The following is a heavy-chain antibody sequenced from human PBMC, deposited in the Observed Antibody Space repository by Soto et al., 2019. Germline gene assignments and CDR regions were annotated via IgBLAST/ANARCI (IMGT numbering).Heavy chain of an antibody. V-gene: IGHV3-30-3*01. CDR2: ISYDGSNK. CDR3: AEADILTGYGMDV. Sequence: GGSLRLSCAASGFTFSSYAMHWVRQAPGKGLEWVAVISYDGSNKYYADSVKGRFTISRDNSKNTLYLQMNSLRAEDTAVYYCAEADILTGYGMDVWGQGTTVTVSS. J-gene: IGHJ6*02. D-gene: IGHD3-9*01. CDR1: GFTFSSYA.